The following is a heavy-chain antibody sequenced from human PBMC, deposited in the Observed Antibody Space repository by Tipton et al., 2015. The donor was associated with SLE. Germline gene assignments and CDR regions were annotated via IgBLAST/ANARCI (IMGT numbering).Heavy chain of an antibody. CDR3: ARLHGYSYGLNWFDP. CDR1: AGSITSSSYY. J-gene: IGHJ5*02. CDR2: IYYTGTTT. D-gene: IGHD5-18*01. V-gene: IGHV4-39*07. Sequence: LSLTCTVSAGSITSSSYYWAWIRQPPGKGLEWIGGIYYTGTTTYYNSFLKSRVTMSVDTSKNQFSLRLTSVIAADTAVYYCARLHGYSYGLNWFDPWGQGTLISVSS.